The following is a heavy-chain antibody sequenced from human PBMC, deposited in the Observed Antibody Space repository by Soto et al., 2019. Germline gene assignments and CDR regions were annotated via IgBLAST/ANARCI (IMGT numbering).Heavy chain of an antibody. V-gene: IGHV4-34*01. CDR1: GGSFSGYY. D-gene: IGHD2-2*01. Sequence: SETLSLTCAVYGGSFSGYYWSWIRQPPGKGLELIGEINHSGSTNYNPSLKSRVTISVDTSKNQFSLKLSSVTAADTAVYYCASANCSSTSCYHNWFDPWGQGTLVTVSS. J-gene: IGHJ5*02. CDR2: INHSGST. CDR3: ASANCSSTSCYHNWFDP.